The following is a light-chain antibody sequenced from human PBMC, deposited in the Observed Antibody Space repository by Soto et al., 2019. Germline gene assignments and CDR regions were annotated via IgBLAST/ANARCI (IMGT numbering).Light chain of an antibody. Sequence: EIVMTQSPATLSVSPGERATLSCRASQSVSDNLAWYQQKPGQAPRLLIYGASTRATSIPARFSGSGSGTEFTLTISSLQSEDFALYYCQQYNNWPLTFGGGTKVEI. J-gene: IGKJ4*01. CDR2: GAS. V-gene: IGKV3D-15*01. CDR1: QSVSDN. CDR3: QQYNNWPLT.